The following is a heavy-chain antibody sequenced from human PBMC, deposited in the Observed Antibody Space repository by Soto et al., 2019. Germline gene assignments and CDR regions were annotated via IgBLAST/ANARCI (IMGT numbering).Heavy chain of an antibody. CDR2: IYYSGST. V-gene: IGHV4-59*08. Sequence: PSETLSLTCTVSGGSISSYYWSWSRQPPGKGLEWIGYIYYSGSTNYNPSLKSRVTISVDTSKNQFSLKLSSVTAADTAVYYCARHGMVDRGLYYYYYMDVWGKGTTVTVSS. J-gene: IGHJ6*03. CDR1: GGSISSYY. CDR3: ARHGMVDRGLYYYYYMDV. D-gene: IGHD1-26*01.